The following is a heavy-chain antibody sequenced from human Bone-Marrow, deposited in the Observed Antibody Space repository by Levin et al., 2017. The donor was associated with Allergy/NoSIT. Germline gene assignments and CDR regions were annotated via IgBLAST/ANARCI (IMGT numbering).Heavy chain of an antibody. CDR3: ASHRSGRLDY. CDR1: GLNFRSYG. V-gene: IGHV3-33*03. CDR2: IWYDGSNK. J-gene: IGHJ4*02. Sequence: GGSLRLSCAASGLNFRSYGMHWVRQAPGKGLEWVAVIWYDGSNKYYADSVKGRFTISKDNSKSTLYLQMNSLRAEDTAVYYCASHRSGRLDYWGQGTLVAVSS. D-gene: IGHD2-15*01.